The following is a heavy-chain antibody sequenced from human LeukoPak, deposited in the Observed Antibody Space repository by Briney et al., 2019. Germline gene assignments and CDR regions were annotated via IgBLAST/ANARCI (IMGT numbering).Heavy chain of an antibody. J-gene: IGHJ4*02. D-gene: IGHD2-15*01. Sequence: SETLSLTCAVYGGSFSGYYWSWIRQPPGKGLERIGEINHSGSTNYNPSLKSRVTISVDTSKNQFSLKLSSVTAADTAVYYCARTGHCSGGSCYSSDYWGQGTLVTVSS. CDR3: ARTGHCSGGSCYSSDY. V-gene: IGHV4-34*01. CDR1: GGSFSGYY. CDR2: INHSGST.